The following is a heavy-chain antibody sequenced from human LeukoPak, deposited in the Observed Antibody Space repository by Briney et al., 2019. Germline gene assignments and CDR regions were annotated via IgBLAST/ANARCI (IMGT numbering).Heavy chain of an antibody. CDR1: GGSFSSRGYY. CDR2: MYYSGST. Sequence: PSETLSLTCTVSGGSFSSRGYYWGWIRQPPGKGLEWIGSMYYSGSTYHNPSLKSRVTISLDTSKNQFSLKLSSVTAADTAVYYCARDEYDSTGYYYGDAFDIWGQGTKVTVSS. D-gene: IGHD3-22*01. CDR3: ARDEYDSTGYYYGDAFDI. V-gene: IGHV4-39*07. J-gene: IGHJ3*02.